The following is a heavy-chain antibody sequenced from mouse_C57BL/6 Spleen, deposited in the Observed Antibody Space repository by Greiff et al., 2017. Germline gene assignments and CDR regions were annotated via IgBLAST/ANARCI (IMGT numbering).Heavy chain of an antibody. CDR3: ARFDGYCDY. V-gene: IGHV1-50*01. J-gene: IGHJ2*01. Sequence: VQLQQPGAELVKPGASVKLSCKASGYTFTSYWMQWVKQRPGQGLEWIGEIDPSDSYTNYNQKFKGKATLTVDTSSSTAYMQLSSLTSEDSAVYYCARFDGYCDYWGQGTTLTVSS. CDR2: IDPSDSYT. CDR1: GYTFTSYW. D-gene: IGHD2-3*01.